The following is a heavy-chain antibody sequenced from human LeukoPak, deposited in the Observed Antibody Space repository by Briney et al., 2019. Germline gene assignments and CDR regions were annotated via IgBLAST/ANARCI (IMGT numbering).Heavy chain of an antibody. CDR3: ARMGGYSGYATH. CDR1: GGSISSYY. V-gene: IGHV4-59*08. J-gene: IGHJ4*02. Sequence: KPSETLSLTCTVSGGSISSYYWSWIRQPPGKGLEWIGYILYSGTTNSNPSLKSRVTISVDTSKNQISLKLSPVTAADTAVYYCARMGGYSGYATHWGQGTLVTVSS. CDR2: ILYSGTT. D-gene: IGHD5-12*01.